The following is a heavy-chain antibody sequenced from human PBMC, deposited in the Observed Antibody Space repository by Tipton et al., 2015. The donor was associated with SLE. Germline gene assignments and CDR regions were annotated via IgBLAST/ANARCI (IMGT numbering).Heavy chain of an antibody. Sequence: SLRLSCVASGFTFSGHAMHWVRQAPGKGLEWVGVISYDGTNEYHADSVKGRFTISRDNSKNTLDLQMNSLKIEDTAIYYCVHGSGWLDYWGQGTPVTVSS. CDR1: GFTFSGHA. CDR3: VHGSGWLDY. V-gene: IGHV3-30*04. D-gene: IGHD6-19*01. J-gene: IGHJ4*02. CDR2: ISYDGTNE.